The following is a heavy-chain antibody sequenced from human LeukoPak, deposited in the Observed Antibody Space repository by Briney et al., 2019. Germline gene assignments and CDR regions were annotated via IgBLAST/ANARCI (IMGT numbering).Heavy chain of an antibody. CDR2: IRSKANSYAT. V-gene: IGHV3-73*01. J-gene: IGHJ4*02. CDR1: GFTFSGSA. CDR3: AKVGVNYGSGSYYSGDQNEYYFDY. Sequence: PGGSLRLSCAASGFTFSGSAMHWVRQASGKGLEWVGRIRSKANSYATAYAASVKGRFTISRDDSKNTAYLQMNSLKTEDTAVYYCAKVGVNYGSGSYYSGDQNEYYFDYWGQGTLVTVSS. D-gene: IGHD3-10*01.